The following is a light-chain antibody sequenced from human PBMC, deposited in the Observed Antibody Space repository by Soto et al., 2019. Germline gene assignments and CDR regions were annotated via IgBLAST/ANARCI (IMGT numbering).Light chain of an antibody. CDR2: AAS. V-gene: IGKV3-15*01. Sequence: EIVMTQSPAPLSVSPGERATLSCRASQSITSNLAWYQQKPGQAPRLLIYAASTRATGIPARFSGSGSGTEFTLTISSLQSEDFAVYYCQQRSNWPPLISFGQGTRLEIK. CDR1: QSITSN. CDR3: QQRSNWPPLIS. J-gene: IGKJ5*01.